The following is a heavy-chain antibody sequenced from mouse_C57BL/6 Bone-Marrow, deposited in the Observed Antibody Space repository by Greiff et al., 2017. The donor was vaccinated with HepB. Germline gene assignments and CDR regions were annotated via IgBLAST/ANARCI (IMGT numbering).Heavy chain of an antibody. CDR1: GYSFTSYY. CDR2: IYPGSGNT. Sequence: VKLMESGPELVKPGASVKISCKASGYSFTSYYIHWVKQRPGQGLEWIGWIYPGSGNTKYNEKFKGKATLTADTSSSTAYMQLSSLTSEDSAVYYCARGEAITEGYFDVWGTGTTVTVSS. J-gene: IGHJ1*03. D-gene: IGHD1-2*01. CDR3: ARGEAITEGYFDV. V-gene: IGHV1-66*01.